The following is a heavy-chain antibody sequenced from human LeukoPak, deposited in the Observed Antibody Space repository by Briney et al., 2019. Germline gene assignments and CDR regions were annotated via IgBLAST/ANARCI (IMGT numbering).Heavy chain of an antibody. D-gene: IGHD2-15*01. CDR3: AKETVVVVAATPDAFDI. CDR1: GFTFSSYS. J-gene: IGHJ3*02. V-gene: IGHV3-23*01. CDR2: ISGSGGST. Sequence: GGSLRLSCAASGFTFSSYSMNWVRQAPGKGLEWVSGISGSGGSTHYADSVKDRFTISRDNSKNTLYLQMNSLRAEDTAVYYCAKETVVVVAATPDAFDIWGQGTMVTVSS.